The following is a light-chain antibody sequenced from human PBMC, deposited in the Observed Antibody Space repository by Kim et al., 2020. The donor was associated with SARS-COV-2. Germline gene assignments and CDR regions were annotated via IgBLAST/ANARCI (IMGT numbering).Light chain of an antibody. V-gene: IGKV1-5*03. CDR1: QSIAIW. CDR3: QQYNSFSKT. CDR2: KAC. Sequence: DIQMTQSPSTLSASVGDRVTITCRASQSIAIWLAWYQQKPGKAPKLLVYKACNLETGVPSRFSGSGSGTEFTLTISSLQPDDFATYYCQQYNSFSKTFGQGTKLEIK. J-gene: IGKJ2*01.